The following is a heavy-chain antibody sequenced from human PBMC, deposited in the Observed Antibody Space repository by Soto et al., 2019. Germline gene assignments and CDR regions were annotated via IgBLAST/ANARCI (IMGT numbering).Heavy chain of an antibody. D-gene: IGHD2-15*01. V-gene: IGHV5-51*01. CDR3: ARKDIAANSVDF. CDR1: GYSFTTYW. CDR2: IYPGDSDT. Sequence: LGESLKISCKASGYSFTTYWIGWVRQMPGKGLEWMGIIYPGDSDTRYSPSFQGQVTISADKSISTAYLQWSSLKASDSAMFYCARKDIAANSVDFWGQGTLVTVSS. J-gene: IGHJ4*02.